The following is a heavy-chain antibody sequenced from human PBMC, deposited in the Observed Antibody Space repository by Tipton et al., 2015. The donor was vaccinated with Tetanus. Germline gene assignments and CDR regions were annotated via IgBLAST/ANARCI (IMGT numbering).Heavy chain of an antibody. Sequence: SLRLSCAASGFTFRGYAVHWVRQTPGKGLEWVALIWYDGTKTYYADSVKGRFTISRDDSKNTLYLQMNRLRAEDTAVDYCAGDWAAMPFIRGLGGYFDFWSQGTLVTVSS. CDR1: GFTFRGYA. CDR3: AGDWAAMPFIRGLGGYFDF. V-gene: IGHV3-33*08. J-gene: IGHJ4*02. CDR2: IWYDGTKT. D-gene: IGHD2-2*01.